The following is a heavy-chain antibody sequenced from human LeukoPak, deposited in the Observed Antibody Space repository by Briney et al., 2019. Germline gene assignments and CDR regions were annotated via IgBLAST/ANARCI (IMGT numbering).Heavy chain of an antibody. V-gene: IGHV1-2*02. CDR1: GYTFTGYY. CDR2: INPNSGGT. CDR3: ARAGITIFGVANSPFDY. D-gene: IGHD3-3*01. Sequence: ASVKVSCKASGYTFTGYYMHWVRQAPGQGLEWMGWINPNSGGTNYAQKFQGRVTMTRDTSISTAYMELSRLGSDDTAVYYCARAGITIFGVANSPFDYWGQGTLVTVSS. J-gene: IGHJ4*02.